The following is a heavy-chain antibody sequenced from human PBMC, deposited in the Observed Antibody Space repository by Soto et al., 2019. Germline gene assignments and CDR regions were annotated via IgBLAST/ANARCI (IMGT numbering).Heavy chain of an antibody. CDR2: IYHSGST. CDR1: GCSISSSTR. Sequence: SETLSLTCAVSGCSISSSTRWTWGRQPPGKGLEWIGEIYHSGSTNYNPSLKSRVTISVDKSKNQFSLKLSSVTAADTAVYFCARDPAAAGAGYWGQGTLVTVSS. D-gene: IGHD6-13*01. J-gene: IGHJ4*02. CDR3: ARDPAAAGAGY. V-gene: IGHV4-4*02.